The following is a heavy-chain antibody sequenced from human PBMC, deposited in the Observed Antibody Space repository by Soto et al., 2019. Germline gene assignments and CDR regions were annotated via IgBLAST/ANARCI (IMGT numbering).Heavy chain of an antibody. CDR1: GFTFDAYA. D-gene: IGHD2-8*01. V-gene: IGHV3-9*01. J-gene: IGHJ4*02. CDR3: GKDLSCMRRMCDY. CDR2: ISWNSASI. Sequence: EVQLVESGGALVQPGRSLRLSCAASGFTFDAYAMQWVRQAPGKGPEWVSGISWNSASIGYADSVKGRFTISRDNAKKCVYLQMNIVRPEEKGVYFCGKDLSCMRRMCDYWGQGNLVTVSS.